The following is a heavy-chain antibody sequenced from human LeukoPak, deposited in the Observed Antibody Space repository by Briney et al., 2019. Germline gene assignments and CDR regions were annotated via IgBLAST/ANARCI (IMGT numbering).Heavy chain of an antibody. D-gene: IGHD3-10*01. CDR3: ARERGSGSCLDY. CDR2: TWYDGSNK. CDR1: GFTFSSYG. V-gene: IGHV3-33*01. Sequence: GGSLRLSCAASGFTFSSYGMHWVRQAPGKGLEWVAVTWYDGSNKYYADSVKGRFTISRDNSKNTLYLQMNSLRAEDTAVYYCARERGSGSCLDYWGQGTLVTVSS. J-gene: IGHJ4*02.